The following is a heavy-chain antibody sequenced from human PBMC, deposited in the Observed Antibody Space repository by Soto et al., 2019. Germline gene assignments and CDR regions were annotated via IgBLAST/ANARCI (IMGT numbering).Heavy chain of an antibody. CDR2: VYNSGHT. V-gene: IGHV4-59*03. Sequence: SETLSLTCTVSGGSISSNYWTWIRQPPGKGLEWIGYVYNSGHTNYNPSLKSRVTMSVDTSKNQFSLRLSSVTAADTAIYYCATRITVFGLLIPPFDPWGQGTQVT. D-gene: IGHD3-3*01. CDR1: GGSISSNY. J-gene: IGHJ5*02. CDR3: ATRITVFGLLIPPFDP.